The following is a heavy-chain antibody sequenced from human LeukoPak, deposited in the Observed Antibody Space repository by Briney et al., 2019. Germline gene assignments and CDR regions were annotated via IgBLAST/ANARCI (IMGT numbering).Heavy chain of an antibody. D-gene: IGHD4-17*01. V-gene: IGHV1-8*01. CDR1: GYTFISYD. CDR2: MNPKSANA. Sequence: ASVKVSCKASGYTFISYDMNWVRQATGQGLEWMGWMNPKSANAGYAQKFQGRVSMTRDTSMSTAYMELSGLTSEDTAVYYCAGGKLTHGDYVAVDYWGQGTLVTVSS. CDR3: AGGKLTHGDYVAVDY. J-gene: IGHJ4*02.